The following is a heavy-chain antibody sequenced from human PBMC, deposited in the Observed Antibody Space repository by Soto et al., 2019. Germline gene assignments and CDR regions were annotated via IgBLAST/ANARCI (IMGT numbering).Heavy chain of an antibody. D-gene: IGHD6-19*01. CDR3: AAMSRWLVPYDAFDI. Sequence: SETLSLTCTVSGGSISSGDYYWSWIREPPGKGMEWIGYIYYSGSTYYNPPLKSRVTISVDRSKNQFSLKLSSVTAADTALYYCAAMSRWLVPYDAFDIWGQGTMVTVSS. J-gene: IGHJ3*02. V-gene: IGHV4-30-4*01. CDR1: GGSISSGDYY. CDR2: IYYSGST.